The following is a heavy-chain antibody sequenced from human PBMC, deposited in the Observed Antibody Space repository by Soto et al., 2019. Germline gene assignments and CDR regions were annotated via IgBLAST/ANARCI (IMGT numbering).Heavy chain of an antibody. CDR3: ATQQKLALFDH. CDR2: VYPVDSDT. CDR1: GYSFTSYW. D-gene: IGHD6-13*01. J-gene: IGHJ4*02. V-gene: IGHV5-51*01. Sequence: PGDALKVSGKASGYSFTSYWICSVVQMPGKGLEWMGVVYPVDSDTRYSPSFQGQVTILADKSISNAYLQWSSLKASDTAMYYCATQQKLALFDHWGKGILVTVYS.